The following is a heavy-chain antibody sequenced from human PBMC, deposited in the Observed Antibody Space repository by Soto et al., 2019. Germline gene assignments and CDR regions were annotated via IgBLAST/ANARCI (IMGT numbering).Heavy chain of an antibody. J-gene: IGHJ6*02. CDR2: IYYSGST. Sequence: SETLSLTCTVSGGSISSYYWSWIRQPPGKGLEWIGYIYYSGSTNYNPSLKSRVTISVDTSKNQFSLKLSSVTAADTAVYYCAFGEKSRYYYYGMAVWGQGTTVPVSS. CDR3: AFGEKSRYYYYGMAV. CDR1: GGSISSYY. V-gene: IGHV4-59*01. D-gene: IGHD3-10*01.